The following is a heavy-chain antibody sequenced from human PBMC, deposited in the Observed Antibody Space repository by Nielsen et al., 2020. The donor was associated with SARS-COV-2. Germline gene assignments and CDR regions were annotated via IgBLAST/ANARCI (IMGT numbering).Heavy chain of an antibody. CDR3: ARGFLRDSSGYYGGGMDV. CDR1: GSSISSYY. V-gene: IGHV4-59*01. Sequence: SETLSLTCTVSGSSISSYYWSWIRQPPGKGLEWIGYIYYSGSTNYNPSLKSRVTISVDTSKNQFSLKLSSVTAADTAVYYCARGFLRDSSGYYGGGMDVWGQGTTVTVSS. CDR2: IYYSGST. J-gene: IGHJ6*02. D-gene: IGHD3-22*01.